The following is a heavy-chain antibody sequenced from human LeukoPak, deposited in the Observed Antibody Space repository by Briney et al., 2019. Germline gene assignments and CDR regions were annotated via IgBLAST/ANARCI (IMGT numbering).Heavy chain of an antibody. J-gene: IGHJ5*02. Sequence: GGSLRLSCAASGFTFSNAWMSWVRQAPGKGLEWVGRIKSKTDGGTTDYAAPVKGRFTISRDDSKNTLYLQMNSLKTEDTAVYYYTTDGNYDYVWGSYRYASWGQGTLVTVSS. CDR3: TTDGNYDYVWGSYRYAS. V-gene: IGHV3-15*01. CDR2: IKSKTDGGTT. CDR1: GFTFSNAW. D-gene: IGHD3-16*02.